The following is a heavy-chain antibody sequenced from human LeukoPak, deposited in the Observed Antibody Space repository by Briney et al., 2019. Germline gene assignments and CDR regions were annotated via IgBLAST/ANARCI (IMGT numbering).Heavy chain of an antibody. Sequence: GGSLRLSCAASGITFRNYGMHWVRQAPGKGLEWVAVIWYDGSNKDYADSVKGRFTVSRDNSRNTLFLQMNSLRVEDTAVYYCAREVFDFWSGYSYGMDVWGQGTTVTVSS. V-gene: IGHV3-33*01. CDR2: IWYDGSNK. CDR1: GITFRNYG. J-gene: IGHJ6*02. CDR3: AREVFDFWSGYSYGMDV. D-gene: IGHD3-3*01.